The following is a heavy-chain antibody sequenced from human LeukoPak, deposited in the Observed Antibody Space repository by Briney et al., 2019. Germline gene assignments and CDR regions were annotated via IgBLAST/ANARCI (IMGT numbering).Heavy chain of an antibody. Sequence: PGRSLRLSCAASGFTFSSYGMHWVRQAPGKGLEWVAVIWYDGSNKYYADSVKGRFTISRDNSKNTLYLQVNSLRAEDTAVYYCATMNGYFQYWGQGTLVTVSS. D-gene: IGHD3-22*01. J-gene: IGHJ1*01. CDR3: ATMNGYFQY. CDR1: GFTFSSYG. V-gene: IGHV3-33*01. CDR2: IWYDGSNK.